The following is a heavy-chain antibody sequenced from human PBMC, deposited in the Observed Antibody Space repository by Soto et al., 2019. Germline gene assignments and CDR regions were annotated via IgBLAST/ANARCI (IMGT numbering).Heavy chain of an antibody. CDR1: GFTFSSYA. CDR2: VSIGGST. V-gene: IGHV3-23*01. D-gene: IGHD2-15*01. J-gene: IGHJ4*02. Sequence: DVQLLESGGGLVQPEGSLRLSCAASGFTFSSYAMGWVRQGPGKGLEWVAVVSIGGSTHYADSVRGRFTISIDNPKNTLSLQMNSLTAEDTAGYCCAKRRGAGGHFDYWGQGALVTVSS. CDR3: AKRRGAGGHFDY.